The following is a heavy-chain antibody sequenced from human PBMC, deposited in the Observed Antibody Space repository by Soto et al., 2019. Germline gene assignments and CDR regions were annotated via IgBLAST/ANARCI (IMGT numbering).Heavy chain of an antibody. CDR3: AKDLRWYDFPGGYPH. D-gene: IGHD3-3*01. CDR1: GFTFSSYA. Sequence: GGSLRLSCAASGFTFSSYAMRWVRQAPGKGLEWVSAISGSGGSTYYADSVKGRFTISRDNSKNTLYLQMNSLRAEDTAVYYCAKDLRWYDFPGGYPHWGQGTLVTVSS. V-gene: IGHV3-23*01. CDR2: ISGSGGST. J-gene: IGHJ4*02.